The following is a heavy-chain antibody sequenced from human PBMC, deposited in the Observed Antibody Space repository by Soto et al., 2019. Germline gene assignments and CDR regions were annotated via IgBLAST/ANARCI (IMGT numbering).Heavy chain of an antibody. J-gene: IGHJ4*02. CDR2: ISSSGSTI. Sequence: QVQLVESGGGLVKPGGSLRLSCAASGFTFSDYYMSWIRQAPGKGLEWFSYISSSGSTIYYADSVKCRFTISRYNAKNSLYLQMNSLRAEDTAVYYCARDPPGVATIGEYFDYWGQGTLVTGSS. V-gene: IGHV3-11*01. CDR3: ARDPPGVATIGEYFDY. CDR1: GFTFSDYY. D-gene: IGHD5-12*01.